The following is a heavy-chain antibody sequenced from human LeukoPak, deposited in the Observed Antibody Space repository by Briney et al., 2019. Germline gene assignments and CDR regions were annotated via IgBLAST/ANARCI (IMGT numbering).Heavy chain of an antibody. V-gene: IGHV3-23*01. CDR1: GFTFSSYA. J-gene: IGHJ4*02. CDR2: ISGSGGST. Sequence: GGSLRLSCAASGFTFSSYAMSWVRQAPGKGLEWVSVISGSGGSTYYADSVKGRFTISRDNSRNTLYLQMNSLRAEDTAVYYCAKDRVRYDFWSGYHFDYWGQGTLVTVSS. CDR3: AKDRVRYDFWSGYHFDY. D-gene: IGHD3-3*01.